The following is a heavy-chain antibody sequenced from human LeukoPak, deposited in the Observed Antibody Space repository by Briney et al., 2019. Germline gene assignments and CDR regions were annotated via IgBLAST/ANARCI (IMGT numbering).Heavy chain of an antibody. J-gene: IGHJ4*02. CDR2: IYHSGST. D-gene: IGHD5-12*01. V-gene: IGHV4-4*02. Sequence: PSETLSLTCAVSGGSISSSNWWSWVRQPPGKGLEWIGEIYHSGSTNYNPSLKSRVTISVDKSKNQFSLKLSSVTAADTAVYYCARETAGYSGLLDYWGQGTLVTVSS. CDR1: GGSISSSNW. CDR3: ARETAGYSGLLDY.